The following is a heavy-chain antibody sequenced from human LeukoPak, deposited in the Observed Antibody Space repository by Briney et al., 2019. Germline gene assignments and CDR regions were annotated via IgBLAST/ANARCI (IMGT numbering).Heavy chain of an antibody. Sequence: GGSLRLSCAASGFSFSDYGMDWVRQAPGKGLEWVAVITDDGSDKYYTDSVKGRFSISRDNSKNTLYLQMNSLRPEDTAIYYCAKVGGRSWFYFDNWGQGTVVTVPS. CDR2: ITDDGSDK. J-gene: IGHJ4*02. CDR1: GFSFSDYG. V-gene: IGHV3-30*18. CDR3: AKVGGRSWFYFDN. D-gene: IGHD6-13*01.